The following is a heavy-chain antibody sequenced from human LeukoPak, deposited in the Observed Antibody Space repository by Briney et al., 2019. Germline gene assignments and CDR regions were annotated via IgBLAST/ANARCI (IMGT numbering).Heavy chain of an antibody. J-gene: IGHJ4*02. CDR3: ARDRMDTGTYFDY. CDR2: ISTYNGNT. Sequence: ASVTVSCTSSGYTFTTYGITWVRQAPGQGLEWMGWISTYNGNTNYAQKLQGRVTMTTDTSTSTAYMELRSLRSDDTGMYYCARDRMDTGTYFDYWGQGTLVTVSS. CDR1: GYTFTTYG. V-gene: IGHV1-18*01. D-gene: IGHD5-18*01.